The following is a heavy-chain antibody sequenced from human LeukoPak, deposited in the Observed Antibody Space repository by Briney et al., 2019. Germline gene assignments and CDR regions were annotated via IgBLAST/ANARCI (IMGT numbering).Heavy chain of an antibody. J-gene: IGHJ4*02. CDR2: ITSSSGYI. D-gene: IGHD2-21*02. CDR3: ARAGPAVTALRRTPFDY. V-gene: IGHV3-21*01. Sequence: GGSLRLSCAASGFTFSSYSMNWVRQAPGRGLEWASSITSSSGYIYYADSVKGRFTISRDNTKNPLFLQMNSLRAEDTAVYYCARAGPAVTALRRTPFDYWGQGTLVTVSS. CDR1: GFTFSSYS.